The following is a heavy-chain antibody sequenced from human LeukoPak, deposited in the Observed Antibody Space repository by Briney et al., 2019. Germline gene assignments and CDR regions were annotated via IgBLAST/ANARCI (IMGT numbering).Heavy chain of an antibody. CDR3: AKDVGATTIFGDAFDI. CDR1: GFTFGDYA. V-gene: IGHV3-49*04. CDR2: IRSKAYGGTT. J-gene: IGHJ3*02. Sequence: GGSLRLSCTASGFTFGDYAMSWVRQAPGKGLEWVGFIRSKAYGGTTEYAASVKGRFTISRDDSKSIAYLQMNSLRAEDTAVYYCAKDVGATTIFGDAFDIWGQGTMVTVSS. D-gene: IGHD1-26*01.